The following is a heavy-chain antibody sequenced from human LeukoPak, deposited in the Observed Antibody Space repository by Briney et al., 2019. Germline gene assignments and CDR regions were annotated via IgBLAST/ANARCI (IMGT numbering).Heavy chain of an antibody. D-gene: IGHD6-19*01. CDR3: VRRGDASSGWGDHDY. CDR2: IGGSGDKT. CDR1: GFTFNRNA. Sequence: GRSLRLSCAASGFTFNRNAISWVRQAPGKGLEWVSTIGGSGDKTFYADSVKGRFTISRDNSKNMLHLQMSSLTGEDTALYYCVRRGDASSGWGDHDYWGQGALVTVSS. J-gene: IGHJ4*02. V-gene: IGHV3-23*01.